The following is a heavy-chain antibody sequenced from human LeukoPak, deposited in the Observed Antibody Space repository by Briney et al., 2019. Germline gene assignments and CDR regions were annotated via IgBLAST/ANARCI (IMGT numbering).Heavy chain of an antibody. CDR1: GGTFSSYA. CDR3: ARDLYTAMATVY. D-gene: IGHD5-18*01. Sequence: ASVKVSCKASGGTFSSYAISWVRQAPGQGLEWMGRIIPIFGTANYAQKFQGRVTITTDESTSTAYMELSSLRSEDTAVYYCARDLYTAMATVYWGQGTLVTVSS. V-gene: IGHV1-69*05. CDR2: IIPIFGTA. J-gene: IGHJ4*02.